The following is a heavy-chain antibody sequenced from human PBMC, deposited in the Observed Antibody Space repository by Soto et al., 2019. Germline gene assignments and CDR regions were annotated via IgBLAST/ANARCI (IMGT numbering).Heavy chain of an antibody. CDR2: IYYSGST. D-gene: IGHD5-18*01. J-gene: IGHJ6*02. Sequence: SETLSLTCTVSGGSISSYYWSWIRQPPGKGLEWIGYIYYSGSTNYNPSLKSRVTISVDTSKNQFSLKLSSVTAADTAVYYCARGYSYGYGNYYYGMDVWGQGTTVTVSS. CDR1: GGSISSYY. V-gene: IGHV4-59*01. CDR3: ARGYSYGYGNYYYGMDV.